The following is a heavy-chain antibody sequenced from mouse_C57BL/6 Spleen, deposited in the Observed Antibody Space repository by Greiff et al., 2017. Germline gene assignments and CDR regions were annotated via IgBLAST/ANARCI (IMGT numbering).Heavy chain of an antibody. Sequence: QVQLQQSGAELARPGASVKMSCKASGYTFTSYTMHWVKQRPGQGLEWIGYINPSSGYTKYNQKFKDKATLTADKSSSTAYMQLSSLTSEDSAVYYCARAATEGDAMDYWGQGTSVTVSS. V-gene: IGHV1-4*01. CDR1: GYTFTSYT. D-gene: IGHD1-1*01. J-gene: IGHJ4*01. CDR2: INPSSGYT. CDR3: ARAATEGDAMDY.